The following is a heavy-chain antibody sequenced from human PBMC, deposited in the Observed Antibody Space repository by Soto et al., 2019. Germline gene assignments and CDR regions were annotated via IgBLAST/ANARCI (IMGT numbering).Heavy chain of an antibody. CDR2: ISYGGST. D-gene: IGHD5-18*01. CDR3: SRGILV. V-gene: IGHV4-31*03. Sequence: QVQLQESGPGLVKPSQTLSLTCTVSGGSINSGGYCWSWIRQHPGKGLDWIGCISYGGSTSYNPSLKSRVTISVDTSKDQFSLKLTSVTAADTAVYYCSRGILVWGQGALITVSS. J-gene: IGHJ4*02. CDR1: GGSINSGGYC.